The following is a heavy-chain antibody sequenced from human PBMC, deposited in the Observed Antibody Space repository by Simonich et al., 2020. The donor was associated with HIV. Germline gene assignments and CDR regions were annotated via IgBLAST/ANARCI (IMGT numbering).Heavy chain of an antibody. CDR3: ARGDYYNIFTAYAFDI. Sequence: QVQLQQWGAGLLKPSETLSFTCAVYGGSFSGYYWSWIRQPPGKGLEGIGESNHSGSPNYNPSLKSRVTVSVDTSKNQFSLKLSSVTAADTALYYCARGDYYNIFTAYAFDIWGQGTMVTVSS. CDR2: SNHSGSP. V-gene: IGHV4-34*01. CDR1: GGSFSGYY. D-gene: IGHD3-9*01. J-gene: IGHJ3*02.